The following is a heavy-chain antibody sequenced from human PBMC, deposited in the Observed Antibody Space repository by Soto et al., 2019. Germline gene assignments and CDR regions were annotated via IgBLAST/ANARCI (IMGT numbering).Heavy chain of an antibody. CDR2: INPNSGGT. CDR1: GYTFVGYY. CDR3: ARGAAGDSSLVTYHFDC. V-gene: IGHV1-2*02. D-gene: IGHD3-16*01. J-gene: IGHJ4*02. Sequence: QVQLMQSGAEVKKPGASVKVSCKASGYTFVGYYIRWVRQAPGQGLEWVGWINPNSGGTNYAQTFQGRVTMTRDTSISTAFMDLSRLISDDTAVYYCARGAAGDSSLVTYHFDCWGQGTLVTVSS.